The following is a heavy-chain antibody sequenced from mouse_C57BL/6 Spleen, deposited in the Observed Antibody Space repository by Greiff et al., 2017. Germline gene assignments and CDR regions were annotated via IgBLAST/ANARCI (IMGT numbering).Heavy chain of an antibody. CDR3: AREGQLRSLFDY. J-gene: IGHJ2*01. V-gene: IGHV1-52*01. CDR1: GYTFTSYW. CDR2: IDPSDSET. D-gene: IGHD3-2*02. Sequence: QVQLQQPGAELVRPGSSVKLSCKASGYTFTSYWMHWVKQRPIQGLEWIGNIDPSDSETHYNQKFKNKATLTVYKSSSTAYMQLSSLTSEDSAVYYCAREGQLRSLFDYWGQGTTLTVSS.